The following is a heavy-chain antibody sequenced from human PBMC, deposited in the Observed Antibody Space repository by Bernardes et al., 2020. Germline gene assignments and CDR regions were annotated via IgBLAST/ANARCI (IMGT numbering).Heavy chain of an antibody. V-gene: IGHV1-2*04. J-gene: IGHJ3*02. D-gene: IGHD1-26*01. CDR1: GYTFTGYY. CDR2: INPNSGGT. CDR3: ARARSVWDYQDAFDI. Sequence: ASLKASCKASGYTFTGYYMHWVRQAPGQGLEWMGWINPNSGGTNYAQKFQGWVTMTRDTSISTAYMELSRLRSDDTAVYYCARARSVWDYQDAFDIWGQGTMVTVSS.